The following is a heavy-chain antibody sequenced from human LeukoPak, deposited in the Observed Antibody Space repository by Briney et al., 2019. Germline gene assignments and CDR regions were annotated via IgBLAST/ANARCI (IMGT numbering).Heavy chain of an antibody. J-gene: IGHJ4*02. D-gene: IGHD3-3*01. Sequence: GGSLRLSCAASGFTFSSYSMNWVRQAPGKGLEWVSSISSSSSYIYYADSVKGRFTISRDNAKNSLYLQMNSLRAEDTAVYYCARVGRDYDFWSGYYMGWGQGTLVTVSS. CDR1: GFTFSSYS. CDR2: ISSSSSYI. CDR3: ARVGRDYDFWSGYYMG. V-gene: IGHV3-21*01.